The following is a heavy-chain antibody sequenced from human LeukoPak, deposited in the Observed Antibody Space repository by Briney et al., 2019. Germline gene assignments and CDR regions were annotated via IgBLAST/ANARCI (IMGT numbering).Heavy chain of an antibody. D-gene: IGHD2/OR15-2a*01. CDR3: ASLDRGYYYSFDY. CDR1: GFTFSDYY. CDR2: ISSSGSTI. Sequence: GGSLRLSCAASGFTFSDYYMSWIRQAPGKGLEWVSYISSSGSTIYYADSVKGRFTISRDNAKNSLYLQMNSLRAEDTAVYYCASLDRGYYYSFDYWGQGTLVTVSS. J-gene: IGHJ4*02. V-gene: IGHV3-11*04.